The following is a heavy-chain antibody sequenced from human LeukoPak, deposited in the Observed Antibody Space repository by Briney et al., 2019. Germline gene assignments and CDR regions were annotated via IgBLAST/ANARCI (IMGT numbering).Heavy chain of an antibody. D-gene: IGHD3-22*01. CDR3: ARLSYYDSTGYGVYYYYGMDV. CDR2: IIYSGST. V-gene: IGHV4-59*01. CDR1: GGSISSYY. J-gene: IGHJ6*02. Sequence: PSETLSLTCTVSGGSISSYYWYWIRQPPGKALEWIGNIIYSGSTNYNPSLKSRVTMSVDTSKNQFSLKLSSVTAADTAVYYCARLSYYDSTGYGVYYYYGMDVWGQGTAVIVSS.